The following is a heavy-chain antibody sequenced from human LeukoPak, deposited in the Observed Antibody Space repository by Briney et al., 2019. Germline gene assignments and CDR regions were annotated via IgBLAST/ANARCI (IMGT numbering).Heavy chain of an antibody. V-gene: IGHV4-34*01. CDR3: ARHVRIMVNWFDP. CDR1: GGSFSGYY. CDR2: INHSGST. D-gene: IGHD3-10*01. Sequence: PSETLSLTCAVYGGSFSGYYWSWIRQPPGKGLEWIGEINHSGSTNYNPSLKSRVTISVDTSKNQFSLKLSSVTAADTAVYYCARHVRIMVNWFDPWGQGTLVTVSS. J-gene: IGHJ5*02.